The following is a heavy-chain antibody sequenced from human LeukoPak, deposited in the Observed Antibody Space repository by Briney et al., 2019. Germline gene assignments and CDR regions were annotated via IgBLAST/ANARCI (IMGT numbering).Heavy chain of an antibody. CDR2: IYYSGST. CDR3: ARDSGRNFDWLYYFDY. Sequence: SETLSLTCTVSGGSISSSSYYWGWIRQPPGKGLEWIGSIYYSGSTYYNPSLKSRVTISVDTSKNQFSLKLSSVSAADTAVYYCARDSGRNFDWLYYFDYWGQGTLVTVSS. V-gene: IGHV4-39*07. D-gene: IGHD3-9*01. J-gene: IGHJ4*02. CDR1: GGSISSSSYY.